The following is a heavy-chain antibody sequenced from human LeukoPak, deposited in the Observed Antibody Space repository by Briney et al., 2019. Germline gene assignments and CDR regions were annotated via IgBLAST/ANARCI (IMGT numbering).Heavy chain of an antibody. D-gene: IGHD1-1*01. Sequence: GKSLRLSCVASGFTFSSYGTHWVRQAPGKGPEWVAVISYDGSDRYYANFVKGRFTISRDNSKNTLFLQTNSMRPEDTAVYYCAKGVSRGVDPTGLEYWGQGTLVTVSS. CDR3: AKGVSRGVDPTGLEY. CDR2: ISYDGSDR. V-gene: IGHV3-30*18. CDR1: GFTFSSYG. J-gene: IGHJ4*02.